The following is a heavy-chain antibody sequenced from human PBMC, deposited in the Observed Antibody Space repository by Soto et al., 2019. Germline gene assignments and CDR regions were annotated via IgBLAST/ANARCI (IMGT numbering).Heavy chain of an antibody. CDR3: ARGIFLHGDLYDY. Sequence: PSETLSLTCAVYGGSFSGYYWSWIRQPPGKGLEWIGEINHSGSTNYNPSLKSRVTISVDTSKNQFSLKLSSVTAADTAVYYCARGIFLHGDLYDYWGQGTLVTVSS. J-gene: IGHJ4*02. D-gene: IGHD4-17*01. CDR2: INHSGST. V-gene: IGHV4-34*01. CDR1: GGSFSGYY.